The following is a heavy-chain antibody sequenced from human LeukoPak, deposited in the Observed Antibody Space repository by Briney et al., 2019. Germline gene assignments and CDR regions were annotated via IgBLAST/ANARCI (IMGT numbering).Heavy chain of an antibody. Sequence: GASVKVSCKASGGTFSSYAISWVRQAPGQGLEWMGRIIPILGIANYAQKFQGRVTITADKSTSTAYMELSSLRSEDTAVYYCAKDLEPSGWEYYYYYYGMDVWGQGTTVTVSS. J-gene: IGHJ6*02. D-gene: IGHD1-26*01. CDR2: IIPILGIA. CDR1: GGTFSSYA. CDR3: AKDLEPSGWEYYYYYYGMDV. V-gene: IGHV1-69*04.